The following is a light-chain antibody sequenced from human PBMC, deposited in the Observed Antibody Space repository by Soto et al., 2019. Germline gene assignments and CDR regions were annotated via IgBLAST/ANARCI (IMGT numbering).Light chain of an antibody. CDR1: QSVSSY. Sequence: EIVLTQSPATLSLSPGERATLSCRASQSVSSYLAWYQQKPGQAPRLLIYDASNRATGIPARFSGSGSGTDFTLTISRLEPADFAVYYCQQRSNWPMYTFGQGTKLEIK. CDR2: DAS. CDR3: QQRSNWPMYT. V-gene: IGKV3-11*01. J-gene: IGKJ2*01.